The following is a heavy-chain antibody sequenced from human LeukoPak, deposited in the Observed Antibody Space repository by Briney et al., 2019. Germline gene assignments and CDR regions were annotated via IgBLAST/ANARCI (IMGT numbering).Heavy chain of an antibody. CDR2: INHSGST. Sequence: PSETLSLTCAVYGGSFSGYYWSWIRQPPGKGLEWIGEINHSGSTNYNPSLKSRVTISVDTSKNQFSLKLSSVSAADTAVYYCARTTEGGYTYDYFYYYYMDVWGKGTTVTISS. CDR1: GGSFSGYY. J-gene: IGHJ6*03. D-gene: IGHD5-18*01. V-gene: IGHV4-34*01. CDR3: ARTTEGGYTYDYFYYYYMDV.